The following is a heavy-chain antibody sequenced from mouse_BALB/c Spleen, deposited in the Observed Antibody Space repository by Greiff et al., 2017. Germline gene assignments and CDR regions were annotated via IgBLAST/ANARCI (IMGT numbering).Heavy chain of an antibody. V-gene: IGHV14-3*02. Sequence: EVQLQQSGAELVKPGASVKLSCTASGFNIKDTYMHWVKQRPEQGLEWIGRIDPANGNTKYDPKFQGKATITADTSSNTAYLQLRSLTSEDTAVYYCARSRYYYYAMDYWGQGTSVTVSS. D-gene: IGHD2-14*01. J-gene: IGHJ4*01. CDR3: ARSRYYYYAMDY. CDR2: IDPANGNT. CDR1: GFNIKDTY.